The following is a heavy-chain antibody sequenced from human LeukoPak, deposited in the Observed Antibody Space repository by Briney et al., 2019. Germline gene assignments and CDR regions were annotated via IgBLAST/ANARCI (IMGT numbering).Heavy chain of an antibody. V-gene: IGHV4-4*07. CDR3: ARDRQWFGELSWFDP. Sequence: SETLSLTCTTSGGSISSYYWSWIRQPAGKGLEWIGRIYTSGSTNYNPSLKSRVTMSVDTSKNQFSLKLSSVTAADTAVYYCARDRQWFGELSWFDPWGQGTLVTVSS. J-gene: IGHJ5*02. CDR1: GGSISSYY. D-gene: IGHD3-10*01. CDR2: IYTSGST.